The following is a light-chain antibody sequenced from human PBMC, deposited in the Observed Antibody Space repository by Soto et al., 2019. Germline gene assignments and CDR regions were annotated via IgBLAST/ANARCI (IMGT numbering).Light chain of an antibody. V-gene: IGKV3-15*01. CDR1: QSIRTN. Sequence: EIVLTQSPATLSVSAGGTVTLSCRASQSIRTNVAWYQQIPGQAPRLLVYGASTRATGVPARFSGSGSGIEFTLTISSLQSEASAFYYCQQYFNWPLPWTFGPGTKVQIK. CDR3: QQYFNWPLPWT. CDR2: GAS. J-gene: IGKJ3*01.